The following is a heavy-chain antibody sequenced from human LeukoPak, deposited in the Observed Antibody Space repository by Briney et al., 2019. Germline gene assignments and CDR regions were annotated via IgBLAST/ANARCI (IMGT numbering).Heavy chain of an antibody. V-gene: IGHV4-39*02. Sequence: SETLSLTCTVSGGSISSSSYYWGWIRQPPGKGLEWIGSIYYSGSTYYNPSLKSRVTVSVDTSKNQFTLKLSSVTAADTAVYYCARDAFDIWGQGTMVTVSS. CDR2: IYYSGST. CDR3: ARDAFDI. J-gene: IGHJ3*02. CDR1: GGSISSSSYY.